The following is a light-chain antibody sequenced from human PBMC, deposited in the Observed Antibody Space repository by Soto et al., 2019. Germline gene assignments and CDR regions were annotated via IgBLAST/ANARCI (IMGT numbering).Light chain of an antibody. CDR3: LLSYNGPYV. J-gene: IGLJ1*01. V-gene: IGLV1-40*01. CDR2: DTT. Sequence: QSVLTQPPSVSGAPGQRVTISCTGSSSNIGAGYDVHWYQQLPGTAPKLLIYDTTNRHSWTPARFSGSLLGGKAALTLSGAQPEDEAEYYCLLSYNGPYVFGTGSKVTVL. CDR1: SSNIGAGYD.